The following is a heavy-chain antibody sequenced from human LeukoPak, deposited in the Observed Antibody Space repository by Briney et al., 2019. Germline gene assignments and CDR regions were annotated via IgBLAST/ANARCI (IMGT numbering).Heavy chain of an antibody. CDR3: ARMWSSGYSSGWQRGGFFDY. D-gene: IGHD6-19*01. J-gene: IGHJ4*02. CDR2: ISGSGGRT. CDR1: AFTFANYA. Sequence: GGSLRLSCAASAFTFANYAMSWFRQAPGRGLEWVSVISGSGGRTYYADSVKGRFTISRDNAKNSLYLQMNSLRAEDTAVYYCARMWSSGYSSGWQRGGFFDYWGQGTLVTVSS. V-gene: IGHV3-23*01.